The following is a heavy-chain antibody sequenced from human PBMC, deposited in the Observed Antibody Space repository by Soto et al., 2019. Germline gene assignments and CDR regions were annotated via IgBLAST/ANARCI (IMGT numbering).Heavy chain of an antibody. V-gene: IGHV3-11*06. CDR2: ISTSSSST. D-gene: IGHD3-16*01. CDR1: GFTFSTYY. CDR3: ARVHTSYGAG. Sequence: QVQLVESGGGLVKPGGSLTLSCAASGFTFSTYYMSWIRQAPGRGLEWESYISTSSSSTNYADSVKGRFTISRDNANNSLYLQMNSLIAEDTAVYYCARVHTSYGAGWCQGTVVTVSS. J-gene: IGHJ4*02.